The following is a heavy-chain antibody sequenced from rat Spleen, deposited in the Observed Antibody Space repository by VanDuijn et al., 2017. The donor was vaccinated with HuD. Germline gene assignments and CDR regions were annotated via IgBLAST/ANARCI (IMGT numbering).Heavy chain of an antibody. CDR2: ISYDGSST. Sequence: EVQLVESGGGLVQPGRSLKLSCAASGFTFSDYNMAWVRQAPKKGLEWVATISYDGSSTYYRDSVKGRFTISRDNAKSTLYLQMDSLRAEDTATYYCARHLTTVATTLITGAKHGSNYFDYWGQGVMVTVSS. V-gene: IGHV5-7*01. J-gene: IGHJ2*01. CDR3: ARHLTTVATTLITGAKHGSNYFDY. CDR1: GFTFSDYN. D-gene: IGHD1-3*01.